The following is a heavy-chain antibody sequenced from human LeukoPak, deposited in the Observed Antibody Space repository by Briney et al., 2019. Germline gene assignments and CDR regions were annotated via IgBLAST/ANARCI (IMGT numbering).Heavy chain of an antibody. D-gene: IGHD3-10*01. Sequence: GASVKVSCKASGYTFTSYGISWVRQAPGQGLEWMGWISAYNGNTNYAQKLQGRVTMTTDTSTSTAYMELRSLRSDDTAVYYCARDGARVYYGSGSHSMDYYYYGMDVWGQETTVTVSS. CDR1: GYTFTSYG. CDR3: ARDGARVYYGSGSHSMDYYYYGMDV. CDR2: ISAYNGNT. V-gene: IGHV1-18*01. J-gene: IGHJ6*02.